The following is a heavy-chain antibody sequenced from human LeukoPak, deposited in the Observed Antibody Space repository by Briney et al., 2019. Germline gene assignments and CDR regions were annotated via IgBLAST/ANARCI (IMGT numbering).Heavy chain of an antibody. V-gene: IGHV3-30*18. Sequence: GSLRLSCAASGFTVSSNYMSWVRQAPGKGLEWVAVISYDGSNKYYADSVKGRFTISRDNSKNTLYLQMNSLRAEDTAVYYCAKAVVLLSGPLGYWGQGTLVTVSS. CDR1: GFTVSSNY. CDR3: AKAVVLLSGPLGY. J-gene: IGHJ4*02. D-gene: IGHD4-23*01. CDR2: ISYDGSNK.